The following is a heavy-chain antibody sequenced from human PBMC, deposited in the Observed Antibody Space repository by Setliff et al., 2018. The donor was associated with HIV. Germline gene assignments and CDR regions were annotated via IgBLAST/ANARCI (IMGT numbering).Heavy chain of an antibody. D-gene: IGHD5-18*01. CDR1: GFSISRSYY. V-gene: IGHV4-38-2*01. CDR2: VYHSGST. CDR3: ARGVTHPPPFGAFDI. Sequence: NPSETLSLTCAVSGFSISRSYYWAWIRQPPGKGLEWIASVYHSGSTYYNPSLKSRLTISVDTSKNQFSLKLRSVTAADTAFYYCARGVTHPPPFGAFDIWGLGTLVTVSS. J-gene: IGHJ3*02.